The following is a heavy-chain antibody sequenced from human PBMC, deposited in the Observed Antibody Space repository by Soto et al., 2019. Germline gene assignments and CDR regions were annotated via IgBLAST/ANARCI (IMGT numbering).Heavy chain of an antibody. CDR3: ARWGLLWFGESSARNNWFDP. J-gene: IGHJ5*02. CDR1: GYTFTSYG. CDR2: ISAYNGNT. D-gene: IGHD3-10*01. Sequence: ASVKVSCKASGYTFTSYGISWVRQAPGHGLEWMGWISAYNGNTNYAQKLQGRVTMTTDTSTSTAYMELRSLRSDDTAVYYCARWGLLWFGESSARNNWFDPWGQGTLVTVSS. V-gene: IGHV1-18*01.